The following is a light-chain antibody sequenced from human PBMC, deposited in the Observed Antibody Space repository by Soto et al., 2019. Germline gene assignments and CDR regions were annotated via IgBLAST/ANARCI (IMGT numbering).Light chain of an antibody. CDR1: QNIENF. V-gene: IGKV1-39*01. CDR2: AAS. CDR3: QQCYTAPT. Sequence: DLQMTQSPSSLSASVGDRVTITCRASQNIENFLNWYQQKPGKAPKLLISAASSLRSGVPSRFSGSGSWTDFTLAISSLQPEDVATYHCQQCYTAPTFGQGTKVEIK. J-gene: IGKJ1*01.